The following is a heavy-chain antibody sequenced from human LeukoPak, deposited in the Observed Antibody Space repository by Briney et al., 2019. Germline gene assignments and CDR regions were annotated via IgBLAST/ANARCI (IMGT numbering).Heavy chain of an antibody. V-gene: IGHV1-8*01. J-gene: IGHJ4*02. Sequence: ASVKVSCKASGYTFTTYDINWVRQATGQGLEWMGWMNPNSGKTGYAQKLQGRVTMTMNTSISTAYMELSSLRSEDTAVYYCARDRHYRFGQWLPGGGGYYFDYWGQGTLVTVSS. CDR3: ARDRHYRFGQWLPGGGGYYFDY. CDR1: GYTFTTYD. CDR2: MNPNSGKT. D-gene: IGHD6-19*01.